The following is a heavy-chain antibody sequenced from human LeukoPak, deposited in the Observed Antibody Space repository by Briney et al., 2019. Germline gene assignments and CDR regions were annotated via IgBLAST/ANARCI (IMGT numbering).Heavy chain of an antibody. CDR2: INAGNGNT. CDR3: ARDRWPIRRYFDL. Sequence: ASVKVSCKASGYTFTSYAMHWVRQAPGQRLEWMGWINAGNGNTKYSQKLQGRVTITRDTSASTAYMELSSLRSEDTAVYYCARDRWPIRRYFDLWGRGTLVTVSS. CDR1: GYTFTSYA. D-gene: IGHD5-24*01. J-gene: IGHJ2*01. V-gene: IGHV1-3*01.